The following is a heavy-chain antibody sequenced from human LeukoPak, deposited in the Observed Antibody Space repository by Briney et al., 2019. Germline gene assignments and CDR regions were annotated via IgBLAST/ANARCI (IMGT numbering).Heavy chain of an antibody. CDR2: INPNSGGT. Sequence: WASVTVSYKASGYTFTGYYMHWVRQAPGQGLEWMGWINPNSGGTNYAQKFQGRVTMTRDTSISTAYMELSRLRSDDTDVYYCARGGWLRRPHPHAFDIWGQGTMVTVSS. V-gene: IGHV1-2*02. D-gene: IGHD6-19*01. CDR3: ARGGWLRRPHPHAFDI. J-gene: IGHJ3*02. CDR1: GYTFTGYY.